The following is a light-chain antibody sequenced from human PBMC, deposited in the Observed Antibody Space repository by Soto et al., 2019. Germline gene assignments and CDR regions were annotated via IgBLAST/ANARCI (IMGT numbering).Light chain of an antibody. V-gene: IGLV2-14*01. CDR3: SSYTSSSTLDAYV. Sequence: QSALTQPASVSGSPGQSITISCTGTSSDVGGYNYVSWYQQHPGKAPKVMIYDVSNRPSGVSNRFSGSKSGNTASLTISGLQAEDEVDYYCSSYTSSSTLDAYVFGTGTKVTAL. CDR2: DVS. CDR1: SSDVGGYNY. J-gene: IGLJ1*01.